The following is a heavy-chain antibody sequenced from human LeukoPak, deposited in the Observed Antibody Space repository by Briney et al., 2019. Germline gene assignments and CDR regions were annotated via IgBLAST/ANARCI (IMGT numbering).Heavy chain of an antibody. J-gene: IGHJ4*02. Sequence: TGRSLRPSCAAAGFSLSNYWMAWVSQAPGKGLEWVANIKEDGSDQHYVDSVRDRFTVSRDNAANPMYLQMSRLRPDDTAVYFCARSKGRSWPFDSWGQGALVAVPS. D-gene: IGHD4-11*01. V-gene: IGHV3-7*01. CDR1: GFSLSNYW. CDR2: IKEDGSDQ. CDR3: ARSKGRSWPFDS.